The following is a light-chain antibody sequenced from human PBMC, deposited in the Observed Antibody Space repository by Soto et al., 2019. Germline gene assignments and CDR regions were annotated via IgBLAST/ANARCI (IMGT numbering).Light chain of an antibody. CDR1: QSVSSSY. V-gene: IGKV3-20*01. Sequence: EIVLTQSPGTLSLSPGERATLSCRASQSVSSSYLAWYQQKPGQAPRLLMYGASSRAKGIPDRFSGSGSGTDFTLTIRRLKPEDFAVYFCQQHGNSPYTFGQGTKLEIK. J-gene: IGKJ2*01. CDR3: QQHGNSPYT. CDR2: GAS.